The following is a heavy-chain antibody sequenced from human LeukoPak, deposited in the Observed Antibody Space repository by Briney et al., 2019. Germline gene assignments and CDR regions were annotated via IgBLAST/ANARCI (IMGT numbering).Heavy chain of an antibody. CDR3: AKDGGSTGWPYDAFDM. D-gene: IGHD6-19*01. J-gene: IGHJ3*02. Sequence: ASVTVSCTASGYPFSNYYVHWVRQAPGQGLEWMGIMNPGVGSTTYAQKFQGRVTMTRDTSSSTVFMELSSLTSDDIAVYFCAKDGGSTGWPYDAFDMWGQGTLVTVSS. V-gene: IGHV1-46*01. CDR2: MNPGVGST. CDR1: GYPFSNYY.